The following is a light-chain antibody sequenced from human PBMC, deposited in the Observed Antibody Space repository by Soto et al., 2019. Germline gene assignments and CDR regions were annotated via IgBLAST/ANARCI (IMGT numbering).Light chain of an antibody. V-gene: IGLV2-14*01. Sequence: QSALTQPASVSGSPGXSITISCTGTSSDVGGYNYVSWYQQHPGKAPKLMIYDVSNRPSGVSNRFSGSKSGNTASXTXSGLQAEDEADYYCTSYTSSSTLGVFGGGTKLTVL. J-gene: IGLJ2*01. CDR2: DVS. CDR3: TSYTSSSTLGV. CDR1: SSDVGGYNY.